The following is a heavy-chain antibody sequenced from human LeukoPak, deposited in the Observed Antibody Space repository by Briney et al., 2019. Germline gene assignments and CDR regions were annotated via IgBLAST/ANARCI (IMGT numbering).Heavy chain of an antibody. V-gene: IGHV3-74*01. Sequence: GGSLRLSCAASGFTFSHYWMQWVRQAPGKGLVWVSRINSDGSSTTYADSVKGRFTISRDNAKNTLYLQMNSLRAEDTAEYYCARVWGSDAFDIWDQGTMVTVSS. CDR2: INSDGSST. D-gene: IGHD3-16*01. CDR1: GFTFSHYW. CDR3: ARVWGSDAFDI. J-gene: IGHJ3*02.